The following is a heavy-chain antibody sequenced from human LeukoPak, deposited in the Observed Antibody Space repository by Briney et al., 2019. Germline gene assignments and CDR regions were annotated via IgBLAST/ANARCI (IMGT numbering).Heavy chain of an antibody. CDR1: GFTFSSYD. J-gene: IGHJ4*02. D-gene: IGHD6-19*01. Sequence: GGSLRLSCAASGFTFSSYDMHWVRQATGKGLERVSAIGTAGDTYYPGSVKGGFTISRENAKNSLYLQMNSLRAEDTALYYCAKDSGWYDPFDYWGQGTLVTVSS. CDR2: IGTAGDT. V-gene: IGHV3-13*01. CDR3: AKDSGWYDPFDY.